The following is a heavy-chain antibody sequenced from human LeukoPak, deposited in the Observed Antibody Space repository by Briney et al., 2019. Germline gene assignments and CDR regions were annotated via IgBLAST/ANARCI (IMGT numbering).Heavy chain of an antibody. V-gene: IGHV3-30*04. CDR3: ARGGSGSYFDY. J-gene: IGHJ4*02. CDR1: GFTFSSYA. Sequence: GGSLRLSCAASGFTFSSYAMHWARQAPGKGLEWVAVISYDGSNKYYADSVKGRFTISRDNSKNTLYLQMNSLRAEDTAVYYCARGGSGSYFDYWGQGTLVTVSS. D-gene: IGHD1-26*01. CDR2: ISYDGSNK.